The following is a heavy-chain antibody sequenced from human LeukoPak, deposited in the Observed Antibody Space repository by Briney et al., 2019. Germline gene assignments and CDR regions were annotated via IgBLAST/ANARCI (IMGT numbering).Heavy chain of an antibody. CDR3: ARDRVRWFDP. CDR2: IIPIFGTA. CDR1: GGTFSSYA. Sequence: SVKVSCKASGGTFSSYAISWVRQAPGQGLEWMGGIIPIFGTANYAQKFQGRVTMTRDTSISTAYMELSRLRSDDTAVYYCARDRVRWFDPWGQGTLVTVSS. V-gene: IGHV1-69*05. J-gene: IGHJ5*02.